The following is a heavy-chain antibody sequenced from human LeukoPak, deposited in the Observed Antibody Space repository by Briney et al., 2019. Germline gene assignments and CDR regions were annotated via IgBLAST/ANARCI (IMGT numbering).Heavy chain of an antibody. CDR3: ATNSYDFWSGYYHDY. CDR1: GFTFSSYW. Sequence: GSLRLSCAASGFTFSSYWMHWVRQAPGKGLVWVSRINSDGSSTSYADSVKGRFTISRDNAKNTLYLQMNSLRAEDTAVYYCATNSYDFWSGYYHDYWGQGTLVTVSS. CDR2: INSDGSST. D-gene: IGHD3-3*01. J-gene: IGHJ4*02. V-gene: IGHV3-74*01.